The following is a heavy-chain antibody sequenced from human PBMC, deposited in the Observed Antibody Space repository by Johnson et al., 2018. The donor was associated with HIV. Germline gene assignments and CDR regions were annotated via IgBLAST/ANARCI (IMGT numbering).Heavy chain of an antibody. CDR2: IRSETYSYAT. CDR3: YLPKSLYYHSSGYYPVNAFDL. J-gene: IGHJ3*01. D-gene: IGHD3-22*01. Sequence: VQLVESGGGLVQPDGSLKLSCAASGFTVSGSAMHWVRQTSWKGLEWVGRIRSETYSYATAYAASVKGRFTISRDDSKNTAYLQINSLKTEETAVYFLYLPKSLYYHSSGYYPVNAFDLWGQGTIVTVSS. CDR1: GFTVSGSA. V-gene: IGHV3-73*01.